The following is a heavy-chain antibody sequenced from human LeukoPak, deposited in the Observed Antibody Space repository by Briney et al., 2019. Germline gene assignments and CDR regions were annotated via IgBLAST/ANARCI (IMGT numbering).Heavy chain of an antibody. D-gene: IGHD3-22*01. J-gene: IGHJ3*02. CDR1: GFTVSSNY. CDR3: AREDSSGYIDAFDI. Sequence: PGGSLRLSCAASGFTVSSNYMSWVRQAPGKGLEWVSVIYSGGSTYYADSVKGRFTISRDNSKNTLYLQMNSLRAEDTAVYYCAREDSSGYIDAFDIWGQGTMVTVSS. CDR2: IYSGGST. V-gene: IGHV3-66*01.